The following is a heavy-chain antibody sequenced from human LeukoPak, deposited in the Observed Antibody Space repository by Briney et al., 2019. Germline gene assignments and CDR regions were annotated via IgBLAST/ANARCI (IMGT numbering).Heavy chain of an antibody. Sequence: SETLSLTCTVSGGSISSGGYYWSWIRQHPGKGLEWIGYIYYSGSTYYNPSLKSRVTISVDTSKNQFSLKLSSVTAADTAVYYCASWHTWGAQAFDPWGQGTLVTVSS. CDR2: IYYSGST. CDR1: GGSISSGGYY. CDR3: ASWHTWGAQAFDP. D-gene: IGHD7-27*01. J-gene: IGHJ5*02. V-gene: IGHV4-31*03.